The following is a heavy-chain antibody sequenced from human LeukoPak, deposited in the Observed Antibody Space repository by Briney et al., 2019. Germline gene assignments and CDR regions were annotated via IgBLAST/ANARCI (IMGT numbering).Heavy chain of an antibody. Sequence: GGSLRLSCAASGFTFSDYSMTWVRQAPGKGLEWISYIGIDSGNTNYADSVKGRFTISGDKAKNSLYLQMNSLRVEDTAVYYCARDYKYAFDNWGQGTLVTVSS. CDR2: IGIDSGNT. V-gene: IGHV3-48*01. J-gene: IGHJ4*02. CDR3: ARDYKYAFDN. D-gene: IGHD5-24*01. CDR1: GFTFSDYS.